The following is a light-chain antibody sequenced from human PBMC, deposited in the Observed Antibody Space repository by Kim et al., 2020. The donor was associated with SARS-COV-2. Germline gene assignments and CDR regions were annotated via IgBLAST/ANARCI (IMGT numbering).Light chain of an antibody. CDR3: QQYNDWPRT. J-gene: IGKJ1*01. CDR2: SAS. CDR1: QSVSRN. Sequence: VSPGDRVTLSCRASQSVSRNLAWYQVRPGQAPRLLMYSASTRANVIPPRFSGSGSGTEFTLTISSLQSEDFAVYYCQQYNDWPRTFGQGTKVDIK. V-gene: IGKV3-15*01.